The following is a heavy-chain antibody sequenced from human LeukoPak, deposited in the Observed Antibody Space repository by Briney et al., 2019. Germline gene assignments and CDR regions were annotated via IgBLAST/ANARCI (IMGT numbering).Heavy chain of an antibody. CDR3: ARDLVATRLPRVIGPGY. CDR2: ISSSSSYI. J-gene: IGHJ4*02. Sequence: GGSLRLSXAASGFTFSSYSMNWVRQAPEKGLEWVSSISSSSSYIYYADSVKGRFTISRDNAKNSLYQQMNSLRAEDTAVYYCARDLVATRLPRVIGPGYWGQGTLVTVSS. D-gene: IGHD3-16*02. V-gene: IGHV3-21*01. CDR1: GFTFSSYS.